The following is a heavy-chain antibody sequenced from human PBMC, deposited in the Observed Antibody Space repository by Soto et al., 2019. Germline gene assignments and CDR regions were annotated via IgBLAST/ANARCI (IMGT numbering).Heavy chain of an antibody. CDR1: GYTFTDYY. J-gene: IGHJ4*02. Sequence: AAVKVSCKASGYTFTDYYVHWVRQAPGQGLEWMGWINPNSGGTKSAQKFQGRVTMTRDTSISTAYMELSRLRSDDTAVYYCARRKGDYYDSSGYHYYFDYWGQGTLVTVSS. V-gene: IGHV1-2*02. CDR3: ARRKGDYYDSSGYHYYFDY. CDR2: INPNSGGT. D-gene: IGHD3-22*01.